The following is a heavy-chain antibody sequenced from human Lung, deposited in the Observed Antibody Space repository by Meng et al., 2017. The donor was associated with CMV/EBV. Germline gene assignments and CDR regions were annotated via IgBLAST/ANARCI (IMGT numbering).Heavy chain of an antibody. CDR1: GFTFSSYA. J-gene: IGHJ6*02. CDR2: ISYDGSNK. Sequence: GGSXRLXXAASGFTFSSYAMHWVRQAPGKGLEWVAVISYDGSNKYYADSVKGRFTISRDNSKNTLYLQMNSLRAEDTAVYYCASRAGIATYYYYGMDVWGQGTXVTVSS. V-gene: IGHV3-30-3*01. D-gene: IGHD6-13*01. CDR3: ASRAGIATYYYYGMDV.